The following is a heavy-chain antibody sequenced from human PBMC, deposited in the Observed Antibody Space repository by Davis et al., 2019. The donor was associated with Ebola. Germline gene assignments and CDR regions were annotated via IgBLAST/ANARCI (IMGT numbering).Heavy chain of an antibody. CDR1: GGSFSGHY. CDR3: ARGSSSWYWFDP. CDR2: IYYSGST. V-gene: IGHV4-59*08. J-gene: IGHJ5*02. D-gene: IGHD6-13*01. Sequence: GSLRLSCAVYGGSFSGHYWCWIRQPPGKGLDWIGEIYYSGSTSYNPSLKSLVTISLDTSKNQFSLKLSSVTAADTAVYYCARGSSSWYWFDPWGQGTLVTVSS.